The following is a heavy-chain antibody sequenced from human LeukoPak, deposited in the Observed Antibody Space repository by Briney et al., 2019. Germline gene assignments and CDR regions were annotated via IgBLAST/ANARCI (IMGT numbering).Heavy chain of an antibody. V-gene: IGHV3-53*01. CDR2: IYSGDST. D-gene: IGHD5-18*01. CDR3: AREGYTYGYDY. CDR1: GFTVSSNY. Sequence: GGSLRLSCAASGFTVSSNYMSWVRQAPGKGLEWVSVIYSGDSTYYADSVKGRFTISRDSSKNTLYLQMNTLRAEDTAVYYCAREGYTYGYDYWGQGTLVTVSS. J-gene: IGHJ4*02.